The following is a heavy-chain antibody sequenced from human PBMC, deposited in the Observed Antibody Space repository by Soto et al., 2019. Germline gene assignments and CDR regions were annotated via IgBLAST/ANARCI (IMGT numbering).Heavy chain of an antibody. CDR1: GFIFSSYW. CDR2: INQDGSEK. J-gene: IGHJ3*02. CDR3: ARGFNSALDI. Sequence: EVQLVESGGGLVQPGGSLRLSCAATGFIFSSYWMSWVRQAPGKGLEWVANINQDGSEKYYVDSAKGRFTISRDNAQDPLHLQLSNRGAEDTAVYYCARGFNSALDIWGQGTMVTVSS. V-gene: IGHV3-7*01.